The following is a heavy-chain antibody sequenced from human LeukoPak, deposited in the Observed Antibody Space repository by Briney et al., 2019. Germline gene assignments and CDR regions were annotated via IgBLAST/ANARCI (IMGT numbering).Heavy chain of an antibody. CDR3: AKRDRPCSGDCSAPYFFDY. CDR1: GFTFSSFA. V-gene: IGHV3-23*01. Sequence: PGGSLRLSCAASGFTFSSFAMSWVRQAPGKGLEWVSSISSSGVNTYYADSVKGRFTISRDNSKNTLLLQMGSLRAEGTAVYYCAKRDRPCSGDCSAPYFFDYWGQGTMVTVCS. D-gene: IGHD2-21*02. J-gene: IGHJ4*02. CDR2: ISSSGVNT.